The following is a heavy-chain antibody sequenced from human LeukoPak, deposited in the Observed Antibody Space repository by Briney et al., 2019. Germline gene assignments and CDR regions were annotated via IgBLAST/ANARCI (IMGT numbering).Heavy chain of an antibody. V-gene: IGHV1-2*06. D-gene: IGHD6-13*01. Sequence: ASVKVSCTASGYTFTGDYMHWVPQAPGQGLECMVRINPNSGGTTCAQNFQGRVTMTRDTSISTAYMELSRLRSDDTAVYYCARDRQQLVFYYYYMDVWGKGTTVTVSS. CDR1: GYTFTGDY. CDR3: ARDRQQLVFYYYYMDV. J-gene: IGHJ6*03. CDR2: INPNSGGT.